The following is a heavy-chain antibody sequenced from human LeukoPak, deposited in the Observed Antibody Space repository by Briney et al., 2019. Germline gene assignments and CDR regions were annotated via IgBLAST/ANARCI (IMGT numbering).Heavy chain of an antibody. CDR2: IWYDGSNK. D-gene: IGHD2-2*01. V-gene: IGHV3-33*01. CDR3: AREYCSSTSCSYYFDY. Sequence: GRSLRLSCAASGFTFSSYGMHWVRQAPGKGLEWVAVIWYDGSNKYYADSVKGRFTISRDNSKNTLYLQMNSLRAEDTAVYYCAREYCSSTSCSYYFDYWGQGTLVTVSS. CDR1: GFTFSSYG. J-gene: IGHJ4*02.